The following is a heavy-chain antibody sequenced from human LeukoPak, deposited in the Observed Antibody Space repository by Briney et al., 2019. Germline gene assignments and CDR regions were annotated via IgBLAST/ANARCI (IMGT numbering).Heavy chain of an antibody. D-gene: IGHD3-10*01. J-gene: IGHJ4*02. Sequence: PSETLSLTCTVSGGSISSYYWSWIRQPPGQGLEWIGHIYDSGSTNYNPSLKSRVTISVDTSKNQFSLKLSSVTADDTPVYYCARGRGGDHFGLSSYFDYWGQGTLVTVSS. CDR1: GGSISSYY. V-gene: IGHV4-59*01. CDR2: IYDSGST. CDR3: ARGRGGDHFGLSSYFDY.